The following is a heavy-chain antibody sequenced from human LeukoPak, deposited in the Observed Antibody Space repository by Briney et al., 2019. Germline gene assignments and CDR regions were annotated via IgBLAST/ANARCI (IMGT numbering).Heavy chain of an antibody. CDR2: INHSGST. V-gene: IGHV4-34*01. J-gene: IGHJ5*02. Sequence: SETLSLTCAVYGGSFSGYYWNWIRQPPGKGLEWIGEINHSGSTNYNPSLKSRVTISVDTSKNQFSLKLSSVTAADTAVYYCARDRSGGLTWGQGTLVTVSS. CDR1: GGSFSGYY. D-gene: IGHD6-19*01. CDR3: ARDRSGGLT.